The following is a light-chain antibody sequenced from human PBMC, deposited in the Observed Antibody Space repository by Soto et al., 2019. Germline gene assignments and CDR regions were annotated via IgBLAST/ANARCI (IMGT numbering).Light chain of an antibody. CDR1: QSVGSSY. CDR3: QQYGSSPYT. J-gene: IGKJ2*01. Sequence: EMVLTQSPGTLSLSPGERATLSCRASQSVGSSYLAWYQQKPGQAPRLLIYGASSRATGIPDRFSGSGSGTDFTLTISRLGPEDFAVYYCQQYGSSPYTFGQGTKLEIK. V-gene: IGKV3-20*01. CDR2: GAS.